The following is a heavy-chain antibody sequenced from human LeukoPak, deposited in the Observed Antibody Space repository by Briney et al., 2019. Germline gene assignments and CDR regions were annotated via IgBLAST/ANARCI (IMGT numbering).Heavy chain of an antibody. J-gene: IGHJ4*02. CDR2: MNPNSGNT. CDR3: ARAVKYYYDSSGWAYFDY. D-gene: IGHD3-22*01. V-gene: IGHV1-8*01. CDR1: GYTFTSYD. Sequence: GASVKVSCKASGYTFTSYDINWVRQATGQGLEWMGWMNPNSGNTGYAQKFQGRVTMTRNTSISTAYMELSSLRSEDTAVYYCARAVKYYYDSSGWAYFDYWGQGTLVTVSS.